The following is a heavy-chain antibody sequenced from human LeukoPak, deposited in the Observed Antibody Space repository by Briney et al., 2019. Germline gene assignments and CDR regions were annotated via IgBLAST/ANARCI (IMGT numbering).Heavy chain of an antibody. J-gene: IGHJ4*02. CDR3: ARDRGASGWLDY. V-gene: IGHV6-1*01. CDR2: TYYRSKWYT. D-gene: IGHD6-19*01. Sequence: SQTLSLTFAISGDTVSSNTAAWIWIRQSPSRGLECLGRTYYRSKWYTEYAVSVKSRVTINADTSKNQFSLQLNSVTPEDTAVYYCARDRGASGWLDYWDQGALVTVSS. CDR1: GDTVSSNTAA.